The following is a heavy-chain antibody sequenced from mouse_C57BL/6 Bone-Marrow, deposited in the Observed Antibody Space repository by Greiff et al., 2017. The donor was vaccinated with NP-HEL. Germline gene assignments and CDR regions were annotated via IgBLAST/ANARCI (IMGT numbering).Heavy chain of an antibody. Sequence: VKLQQPGAELVKPGASVKLSCKASGYTFTSYWMHWVKQRPGQGLEWIGMIHPNSGSTNYNEKFKSKATLTVDKSSSTAYMQLSSLTSEDSAVYYCARYYYGSHYAMDYWGQGTSVTVSS. CDR1: GYTFTSYW. CDR3: ARYYYGSHYAMDY. J-gene: IGHJ4*01. V-gene: IGHV1-64*01. D-gene: IGHD1-1*01. CDR2: IHPNSGST.